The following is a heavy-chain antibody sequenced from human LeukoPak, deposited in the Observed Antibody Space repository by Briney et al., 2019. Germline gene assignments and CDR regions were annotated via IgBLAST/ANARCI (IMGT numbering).Heavy chain of an antibody. J-gene: IGHJ3*02. D-gene: IGHD2-21*02. CDR2: IYYSGRT. CDR1: GGSISSSNYY. Sequence: SETLSLTCTVSGGSISSSNYYWGWIRQPPGKGLEWIGSIYYSGRTYYSPSLKSRVTISVDTSKNQFSLKLRSVTAADTAVYYCARRTASDAFDIWGQGTMVTVSS. V-gene: IGHV4-39*01. CDR3: ARRTASDAFDI.